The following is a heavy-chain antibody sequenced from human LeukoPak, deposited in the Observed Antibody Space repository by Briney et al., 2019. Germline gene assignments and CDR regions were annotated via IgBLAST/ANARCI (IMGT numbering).Heavy chain of an antibody. V-gene: IGHV1-18*04. J-gene: IGHJ3*02. Sequence: GASVKVSCKASVYTFTSYASSWMRQAPGQGLEWMGWISAYNGNTNYAQKLQGRVTMTTDTSTSTAYMELRSLRSDDTAVYYCARDNQQLNAFDMWGQGTMVTVSS. CDR3: ARDNQQLNAFDM. D-gene: IGHD6-13*01. CDR2: ISAYNGNT. CDR1: VYTFTSYA.